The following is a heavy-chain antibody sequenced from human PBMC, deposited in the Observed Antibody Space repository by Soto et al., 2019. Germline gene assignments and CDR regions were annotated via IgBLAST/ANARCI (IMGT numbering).Heavy chain of an antibody. D-gene: IGHD3-22*01. CDR2: IKSDGTDT. CDR3: AGGYVAYFGMDV. V-gene: IGHV3-74*01. CDR1: GVTFSTYW. J-gene: IGHJ6*02. Sequence: QPGGSLRLSCVATGVTFSTYWIYWVRQGPGKGLEWVSRIKSDGTDTAYADSVKGRFTISRDNAKNPLYLQMSRLRAEDTPLYFCAGGYVAYFGMDVWGQGTTVTVSS.